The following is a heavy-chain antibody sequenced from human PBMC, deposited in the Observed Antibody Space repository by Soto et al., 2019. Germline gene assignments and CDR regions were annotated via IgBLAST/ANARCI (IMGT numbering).Heavy chain of an antibody. CDR2: ISYDGSNK. CDR1: GFTFSSYG. J-gene: IGHJ6*02. CDR3: AKRRSVLRFLEWSSGMEV. V-gene: IGHV3-30*18. D-gene: IGHD3-3*01. Sequence: QVQLVESGGGVVQPGRSLRLSCAASGFTFSSYGIHWVRQAPGKGLEWVAFISYDGSNKYYTDSVKGRFTISRDNSKNTLYLQMNGRRGEDTAVYYCAKRRSVLRFLEWSSGMEVWGQGTTVNVSS.